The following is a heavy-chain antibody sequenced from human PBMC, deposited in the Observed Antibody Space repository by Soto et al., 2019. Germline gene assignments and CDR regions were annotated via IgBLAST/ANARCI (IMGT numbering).Heavy chain of an antibody. CDR3: ARGPWTQEGPKYYFDF. J-gene: IGHJ4*02. D-gene: IGHD5-18*01. CDR2: IIPVLGRA. Sequence: ASVKVSCKASGGTFDTFAFSWVRQAPGQGLEWLGGIIPVLGRANYAQRFQDRVSASADGSTSTAFMELSSLNSDDTAVYYCARGPWTQEGPKYYFDFWGQGTLVTVSS. CDR1: GGTFDTFA. V-gene: IGHV1-69*13.